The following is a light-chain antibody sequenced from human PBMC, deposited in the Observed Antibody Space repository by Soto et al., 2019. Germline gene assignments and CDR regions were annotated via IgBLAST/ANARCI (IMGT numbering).Light chain of an antibody. CDR2: AAT. V-gene: IGKV1-12*01. Sequence: DIQMTQSPSSVSASVGDRVTITCRASQGISNSLAWFQQKPGKAPKVLIVAATTLQTGVPSRFYGSGSGTDFTLTISSLQPEDFATYYCQQNTFHPTFGQGTKVEIK. J-gene: IGKJ1*01. CDR1: QGISNS. CDR3: QQNTFHPT.